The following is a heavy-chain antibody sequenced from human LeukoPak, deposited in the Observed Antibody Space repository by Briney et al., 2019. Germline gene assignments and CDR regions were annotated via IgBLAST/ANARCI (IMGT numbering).Heavy chain of an antibody. V-gene: IGHV4-38-2*02. Sequence: SETLSLTCTVSGYSISSGYYWGWIRQPPGKGLEWIGSIYHSGSTYYNPSLKSRVTISVDTSKNQFFLKLSSVTAADTAVYYCARDLGYYDSSGVFDYWGQGTLVTVSS. D-gene: IGHD3-22*01. CDR2: IYHSGST. J-gene: IGHJ4*02. CDR1: GYSISSGYY. CDR3: ARDLGYYDSSGVFDY.